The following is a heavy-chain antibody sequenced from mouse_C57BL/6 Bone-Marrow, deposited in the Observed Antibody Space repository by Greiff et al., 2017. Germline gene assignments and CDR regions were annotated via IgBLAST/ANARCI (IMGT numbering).Heavy chain of an antibody. Sequence: QVQLQQPGAELVKPGASVKLSCKASGYTFTSYWMQWVKQRPGQGLEWIGEIDPSDSYTNYNQKFKGKATLTVDTSSSTAYMQRSSLTSEDAAVYYCARGKLAWFAYWGQGTLVTVSA. J-gene: IGHJ3*01. CDR2: IDPSDSYT. CDR1: GYTFTSYW. V-gene: IGHV1-50*01. CDR3: ARGKLAWFAY.